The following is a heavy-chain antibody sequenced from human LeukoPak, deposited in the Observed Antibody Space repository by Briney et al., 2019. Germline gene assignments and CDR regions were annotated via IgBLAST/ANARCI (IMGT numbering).Heavy chain of an antibody. J-gene: IGHJ4*02. CDR1: GFTFSTYW. CDR3: ARGYYYDSSGYYISGDVFDY. V-gene: IGHV3-74*01. CDR2: NNTDGSIT. Sequence: GGSLGLSCAASGFTFSTYWMHWVRQAPGKGLLWVSRNNTDGSITNYADSVKGRFTISRDNAKNSLYLQMNSLRAEDTALYYCARGYYYDSSGYYISGDVFDYWGQGTLVTVSS. D-gene: IGHD3-22*01.